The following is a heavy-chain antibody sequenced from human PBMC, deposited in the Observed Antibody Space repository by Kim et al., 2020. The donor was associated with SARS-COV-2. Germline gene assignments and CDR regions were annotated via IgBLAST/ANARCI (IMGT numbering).Heavy chain of an antibody. CDR3: ARPSTGTSVPDAFDI. J-gene: IGHJ3*02. Sequence: GESLKISCKGSGYSFTSYWIGWVRQMPGKGLEWMGIIYPGDSDTRYSPSFQGQVTISADKSISTAYLQWSSLKASDTAMYYCARPSTGTSVPDAFDIWGQGTMVTVSS. D-gene: IGHD1-1*01. V-gene: IGHV5-51*01. CDR1: GYSFTSYW. CDR2: IYPGDSDT.